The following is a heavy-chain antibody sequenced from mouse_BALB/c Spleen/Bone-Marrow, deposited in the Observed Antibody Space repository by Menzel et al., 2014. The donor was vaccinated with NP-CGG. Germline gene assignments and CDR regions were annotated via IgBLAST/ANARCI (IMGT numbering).Heavy chain of an antibody. D-gene: IGHD2-3*01. J-gene: IGHJ4*01. CDR3: ARDDGYYIRNAMDY. Sequence: EVQRAESGGGLVQPGGSRKLSCAASGFTFSSFGMHWVRQAPERGLEWVAYISSGTSTIYYADTVKDRFTISRDNPKNTLFLQMTSLRSEDTAMYYCARDDGYYIRNAMDYWGQRTSVTISS. CDR1: GFTFSSFG. CDR2: ISSGTSTI. V-gene: IGHV5-17*02.